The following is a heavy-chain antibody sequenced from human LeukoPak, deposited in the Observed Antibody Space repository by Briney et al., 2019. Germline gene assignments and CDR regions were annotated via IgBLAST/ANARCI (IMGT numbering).Heavy chain of an antibody. D-gene: IGHD6-19*01. Sequence: GGSLRLSCAASGFTFSSYALHWVRPAPGKGLEWVAVISYDGSNKYYADSVKGRFTISRDNSKNTLYLQMNSLRAEDTAVYYCARDSYNSGWYGYFDYWGQGTLVTVSS. J-gene: IGHJ4*02. CDR1: GFTFSSYA. CDR2: ISYDGSNK. V-gene: IGHV3-30-3*01. CDR3: ARDSYNSGWYGYFDY.